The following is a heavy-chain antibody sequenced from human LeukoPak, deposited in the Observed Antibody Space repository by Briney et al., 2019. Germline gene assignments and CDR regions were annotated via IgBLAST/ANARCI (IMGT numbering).Heavy chain of an antibody. CDR2: IIPILGIA. D-gene: IGHD3-22*01. CDR1: GGTFSSYA. J-gene: IGHJ3*02. V-gene: IGHV1-69*04. Sequence: ASVKVSCKASGGTFSSYAISWVRQAPGQGLEWMGRIIPILGIANYAQKFQGRVTITADKSTSTAYMELSSLRSDDTAVYYCARDTPYYYDPHRDAFDIWGQGTIVTVSS. CDR3: ARDTPYYYDPHRDAFDI.